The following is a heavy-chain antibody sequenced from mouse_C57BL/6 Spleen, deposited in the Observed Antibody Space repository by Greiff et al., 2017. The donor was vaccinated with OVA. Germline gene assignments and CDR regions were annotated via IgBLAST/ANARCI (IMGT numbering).Heavy chain of an antibody. CDR2: INPYNGGT. J-gene: IGHJ2*01. V-gene: IGHV1-19*01. CDR1: GYTFTDYY. D-gene: IGHD2-3*01. CDR3: ARDDGPYYFDY. Sequence: EVQLQQSGPVLVKPGASVKMSCKASGYTFTDYYMNWVKQSPGKSLEWIGVINPYNGGTSYNQKFKGKATLTVDKSSSTAYMELNSLTSEDSAVYYCARDDGPYYFDYWGQGTTLTVSS.